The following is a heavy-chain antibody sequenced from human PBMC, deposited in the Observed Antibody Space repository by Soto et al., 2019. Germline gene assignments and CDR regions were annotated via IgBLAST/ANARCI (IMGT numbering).Heavy chain of an antibody. D-gene: IGHD6-13*01. CDR3: TRAPASSWHTFDY. J-gene: IGHJ4*02. Sequence: GGSLRLSCAASGFTCSSYAMSWVRQAPGKGLEWVARISSDGSNKYYADSVKGRFTISRDNSKNTLYLQMNSLRGEDTAVYYCTRAPASSWHTFDYWGQGTLVTV. CDR2: ISSDGSNK. CDR1: GFTCSSYA. V-gene: IGHV3-30-3*01.